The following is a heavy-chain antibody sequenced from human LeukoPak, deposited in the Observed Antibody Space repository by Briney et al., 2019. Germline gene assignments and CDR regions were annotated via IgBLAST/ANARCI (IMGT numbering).Heavy chain of an antibody. Sequence: GSLRLSCAASGFSFRRYAMNWVRQAPGKGLEWVAYVNAESTDILYADSVRGRFTISRDNAKNSLYLQMNSLRAEDRGVYYCARDTFEPLVIDFWGQGTLVTVSS. CDR3: ARDTFEPLVIDF. D-gene: IGHD6-13*01. V-gene: IGHV3-21*05. CDR2: VNAESTDI. J-gene: IGHJ4*02. CDR1: GFSFRRYA.